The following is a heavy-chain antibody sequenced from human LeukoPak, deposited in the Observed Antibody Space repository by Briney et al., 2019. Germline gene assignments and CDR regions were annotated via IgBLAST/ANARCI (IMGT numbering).Heavy chain of an antibody. Sequence: SETLSLTCTVSGGSISSGGYYWSWIRQPPGKGLEWIGYIYHSGSTNYNPSLKSRVTISVDTSKNQFSLKLSSVTAADTAVYYCARRPADSSGYRWFDPWGQGTLVTVSS. CDR1: GGSISSGGYY. J-gene: IGHJ5*02. CDR2: IYHSGST. CDR3: ARRPADSSGYRWFDP. D-gene: IGHD3-22*01. V-gene: IGHV4-61*08.